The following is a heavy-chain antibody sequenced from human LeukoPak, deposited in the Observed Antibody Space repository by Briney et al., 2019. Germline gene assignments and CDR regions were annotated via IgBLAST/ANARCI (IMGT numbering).Heavy chain of an antibody. CDR3: TRHPGGNAAHRFDY. V-gene: IGHV4-59*08. Sequence: PSETLSLTCSVSGGSLTHYFWSWIRQPPGTGLEWIGYISDNGDTNYNPSLKSRVTISVDTSKNQFSLNLNSVTAADAAVYYCTRHPGGNAAHRFDYWGQGLLVTVSS. D-gene: IGHD4-23*01. CDR1: GGSLTHYF. CDR2: ISDNGDT. J-gene: IGHJ4*02.